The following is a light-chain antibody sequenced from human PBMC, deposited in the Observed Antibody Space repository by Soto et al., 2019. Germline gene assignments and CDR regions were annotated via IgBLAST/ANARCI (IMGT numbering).Light chain of an antibody. CDR2: GAS. Sequence: SPATLSVSPGERATLSCRASQSVSSDLAWYHQKPGQAPRLLIYGASTRATGIPGRFSGSGSGTEFTLTISSLQSEDFAVYFCQQYNNWPITFDQGTRLEIK. V-gene: IGKV3-15*01. J-gene: IGKJ5*01. CDR3: QQYNNWPIT. CDR1: QSVSSD.